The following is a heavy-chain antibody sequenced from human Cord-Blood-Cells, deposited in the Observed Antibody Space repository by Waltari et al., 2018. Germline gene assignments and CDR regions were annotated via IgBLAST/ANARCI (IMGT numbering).Heavy chain of an antibody. V-gene: IGHV4-59*08. Sequence: QVQLQESGPGLVKPSETLSLTCTVSGGSISSYYWSWIRQPPGKGLEWIGYIYYSGTTNYTPPLKGRVTISVDTSKNQFSLKLSSVTAADTAVYYCARLIVGATQANHFDYWGQGTLVTVSS. CDR1: GGSISSYY. J-gene: IGHJ4*02. CDR2: IYYSGTT. CDR3: ARLIVGATQANHFDY. D-gene: IGHD1-26*01.